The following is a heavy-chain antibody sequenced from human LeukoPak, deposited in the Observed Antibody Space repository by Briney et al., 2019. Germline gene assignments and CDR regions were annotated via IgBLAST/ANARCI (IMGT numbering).Heavy chain of an antibody. D-gene: IGHD1-1*01. Sequence: SETLSLTCAVYGGSFSGYYWSWIRQPPGKGLEWIGEINHSGSANYNPSLKSRVTISVDTSKNQFSLKLSSVTAADTAVYYCARGRKLQARWGQGALVTVSS. CDR2: INHSGSA. CDR3: ARGRKLQAR. J-gene: IGHJ4*02. CDR1: GGSFSGYY. V-gene: IGHV4-34*01.